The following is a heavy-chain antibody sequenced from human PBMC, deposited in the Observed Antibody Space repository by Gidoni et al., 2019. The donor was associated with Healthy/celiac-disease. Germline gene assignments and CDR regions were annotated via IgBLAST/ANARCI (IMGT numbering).Heavy chain of an antibody. CDR1: VGSISRGGYY. V-gene: IGHV4-31*03. D-gene: IGHD3-10*01. Sequence: QVQLQDSGPGLVKPSQTLSLPCTVPVGSISRGGYYWSWIPPHPGKGLEWIGYIYYSGSTYYNPSLKSRVTISLDTSKNQFSLKLSSVTAADTAVYYCARSTYDYYFDLWGRGTLVTVSS. CDR3: ARSTYDYYFDL. J-gene: IGHJ2*01. CDR2: IYYSGST.